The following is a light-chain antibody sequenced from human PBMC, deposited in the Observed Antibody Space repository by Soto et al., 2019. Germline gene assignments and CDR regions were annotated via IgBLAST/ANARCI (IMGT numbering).Light chain of an antibody. CDR3: QQYNSWPPLYT. V-gene: IGKV3-15*01. CDR2: GAS. Sequence: EIVMTQSPATLSVSPGERATLSCRASQSVSSNLAWYQQKPGQAPRLLIYGASTRATGIPARFSGSGSGTEYTLTISSLQSEDFAVYYCQQYNSWPPLYTFVPGTKVDIK. CDR1: QSVSSN. J-gene: IGKJ3*01.